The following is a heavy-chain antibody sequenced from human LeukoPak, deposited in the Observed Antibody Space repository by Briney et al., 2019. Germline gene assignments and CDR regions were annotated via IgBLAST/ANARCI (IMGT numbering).Heavy chain of an antibody. V-gene: IGHV3-11*05. Sequence: GGSLRLSCAASGFTVSSNYMSWVRQAPGKGLEWVSSVSSSTSYTNYADSVKGRFTISRDNAKKSLYLQMNSLRAEDTAVYYCARDLASYTYGSDYWGQGTQVTVSS. CDR3: ARDLASYTYGSDY. J-gene: IGHJ4*02. D-gene: IGHD5-18*01. CDR1: GFTVSSNY. CDR2: VSSSTSYT.